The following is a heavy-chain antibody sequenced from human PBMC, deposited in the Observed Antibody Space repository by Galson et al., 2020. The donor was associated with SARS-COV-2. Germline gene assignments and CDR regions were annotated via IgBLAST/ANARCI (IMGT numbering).Heavy chain of an antibody. J-gene: IGHJ6*02. Sequence: GGSLRLSCAASGFSFSDYYMTWIRQAPGKGLEWVSFISTSGSSIYYADSVKGRFTISRDNARNSLYLQMNTLRAEDTAVYYCAVNTAMDYYYYYGMDVWGQGTTVTVSS. D-gene: IGHD5-18*01. CDR3: AVNTAMDYYYYYGMDV. CDR2: ISTSGSSI. V-gene: IGHV3-11*01. CDR1: GFSFSDYY.